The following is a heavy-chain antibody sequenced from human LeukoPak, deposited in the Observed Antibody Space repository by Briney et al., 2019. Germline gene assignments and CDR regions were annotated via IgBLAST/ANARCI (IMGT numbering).Heavy chain of an antibody. CDR3: SREEKVGELLADF. J-gene: IGHJ4*02. Sequence: SETLSLTCAVYGGSFSDYYWAWFRQPPGKGPEWIAAINRRGSTDYNPSLKSRVTISVDTSKKQFSLKLSSVTAADTAVYYCSREEKVGELLADFWGQGTLVTVSS. CDR2: INRRGST. V-gene: IGHV4-34*01. D-gene: IGHD1-26*01. CDR1: GGSFSDYY.